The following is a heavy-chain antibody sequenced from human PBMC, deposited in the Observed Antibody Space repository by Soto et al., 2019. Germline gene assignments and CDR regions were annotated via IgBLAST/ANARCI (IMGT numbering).Heavy chain of an antibody. CDR3: AREEGILYYNAHYYYGMDV. D-gene: IGHD2-8*01. CDR2: ISSSSSYI. V-gene: IGHV3-21*01. CDR1: GFTFSSYS. J-gene: IGHJ6*02. Sequence: AXRLSCAASGFTFSSYSMNWVRQAPGKGLEWVSSISSSSSYIYYADSVKGRFTISRDNAKNSLYLQMNSLRAEDTAVYYCAREEGILYYNAHYYYGMDVGGQGATVTVSS.